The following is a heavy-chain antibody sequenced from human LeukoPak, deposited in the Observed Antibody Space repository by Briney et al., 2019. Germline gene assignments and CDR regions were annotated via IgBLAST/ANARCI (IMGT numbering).Heavy chain of an antibody. CDR2: INHSGST. CDR1: GGSISSGGYY. V-gene: IGHV4-30-2*01. CDR3: ARGGIAARHYYYYYGMDV. J-gene: IGHJ6*02. D-gene: IGHD6-6*01. Sequence: SQTLSLTCTVSGGSISSGGYYWSWIRQPPGKGLEWIGEINHSGSTNYNPPLKSRVTISVDTSKNQFSLKLSSVTAADTAVYYCARGGIAARHYYYYYGMDVWGQGTTVTVSS.